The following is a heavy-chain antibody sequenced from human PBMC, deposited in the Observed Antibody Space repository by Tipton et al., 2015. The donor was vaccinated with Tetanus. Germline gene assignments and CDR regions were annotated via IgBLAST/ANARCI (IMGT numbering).Heavy chain of an antibody. CDR1: RGPISSYY. J-gene: IGHJ3*01. V-gene: IGHV4-4*07. CDR3: ARAANNSRRRGYDL. CDR2: IFIPEGT. Sequence: TLSLTCTVSRGPISSYYWSWIRQPAGKGLEWIGHIFIPEGTIYNPSLQSRVIISVDTSRSQVSLKLTSVTAADTAIYYCARAANNSRRRGYDLWGQGAPVIVSS. D-gene: IGHD2/OR15-2a*01.